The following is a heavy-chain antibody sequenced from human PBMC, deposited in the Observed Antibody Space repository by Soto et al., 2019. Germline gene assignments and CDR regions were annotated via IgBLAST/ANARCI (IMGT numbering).Heavy chain of an antibody. J-gene: IGHJ4*02. D-gene: IGHD6-25*01. CDR3: ARDEAAGLNDY. Sequence: LSLSCAASGFIFRDWFMSWIRQAPGKGLEWISYISKDSGRATRYADSVKGRFTISRDNAKNSLFLQMNNLTVEDTAVYYGARDEAAGLNDYWGQETLVTVSS. CDR1: GFIFRDWF. CDR2: ISKDSGRAT. V-gene: IGHV3-11*01.